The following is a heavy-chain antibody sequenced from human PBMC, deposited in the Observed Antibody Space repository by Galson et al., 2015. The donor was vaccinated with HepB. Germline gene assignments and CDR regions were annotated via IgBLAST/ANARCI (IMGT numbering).Heavy chain of an antibody. CDR2: IRSKANDYAT. J-gene: IGHJ4*02. V-gene: IGHV3-73*01. CDR3: TRLGDFSGYSSS. D-gene: IGHD6-13*01. CDR1: GFTFSGSA. Sequence: YLRLSCAASGFTFSGSAIHWVRQASGKGLEWVGRIRSKANDYATAYAASLKGRFTISRADSKNTAYLHMKSLKTEDTAVYYCTRLGDFSGYSSSWGQGTLVTVSS.